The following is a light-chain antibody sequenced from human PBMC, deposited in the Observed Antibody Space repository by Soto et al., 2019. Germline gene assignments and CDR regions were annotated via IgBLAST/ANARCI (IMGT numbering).Light chain of an antibody. Sequence: EIVLTQSPGTLSLSPGERATLSCRASQSVSYYLAWYQQKPGQAPRLLIYDASSRATGVPDRFSGSGSGTDFTLTISRLDPEDSALYFCQQYGASPLTFGGGTKVDIK. CDR2: DAS. CDR1: QSVSYY. CDR3: QQYGASPLT. J-gene: IGKJ4*01. V-gene: IGKV3-20*01.